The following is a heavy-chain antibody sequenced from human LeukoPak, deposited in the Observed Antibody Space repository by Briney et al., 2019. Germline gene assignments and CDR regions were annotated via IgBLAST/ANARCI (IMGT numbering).Heavy chain of an antibody. V-gene: IGHV4-31*03. CDR3: ARTFGTHFDY. CDR1: GGSISSGGYY. D-gene: IGHD1-1*01. Sequence: PSETLSLTCTVSGGSISSGGYYWSWIRQHPGKGLEWIGCIYYSGSTYYNPSLKSRVTISVDTSKNQFSLKLSSVTAADTAVYYCARTFGTHFDYWGQGTLVTVSS. CDR2: IYYSGST. J-gene: IGHJ4*02.